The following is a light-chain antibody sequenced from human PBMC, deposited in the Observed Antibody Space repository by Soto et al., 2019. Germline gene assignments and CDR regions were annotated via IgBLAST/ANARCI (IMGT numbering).Light chain of an antibody. Sequence: IVLTQSPGTLSLSQGERATLSCRASQSVSSNYLAWYQQKPGQAPRLLIYGASSRATGIPDRFSGSGSGTDFTLTISRLEPEDFAVYYCQQYGSSLWTFGQGTKVDI. J-gene: IGKJ1*01. V-gene: IGKV3-20*01. CDR1: QSVSSNY. CDR2: GAS. CDR3: QQYGSSLWT.